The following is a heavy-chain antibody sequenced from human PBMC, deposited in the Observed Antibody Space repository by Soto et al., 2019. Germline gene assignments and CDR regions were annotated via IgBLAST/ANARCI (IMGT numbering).Heavy chain of an antibody. CDR1: GFTVSSNY. Sequence: PGGSLRLSCAASGFTVSSNYMSWVRQAPGKGLEWVSVIYSGGSTYYADSVKGRFTISRDNSKNTLYLQMNSLRAEDTAVYYCARGQTYYYDSSGYYHDYWGQGTLVTVSS. D-gene: IGHD3-22*01. J-gene: IGHJ4*02. V-gene: IGHV3-53*01. CDR3: ARGQTYYYDSSGYYHDY. CDR2: IYSGGST.